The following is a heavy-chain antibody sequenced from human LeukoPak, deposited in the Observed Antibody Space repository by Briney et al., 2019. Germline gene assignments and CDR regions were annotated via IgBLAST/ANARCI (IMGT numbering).Heavy chain of an antibody. Sequence: PGGSLRLSCAASGFTFSSYSMNWVRQAPGKGLERVSSISSSSSYVYYADSVKGRFTISRDNAKNSLYLQMNSLRAKDTAVYYCARNPEQQLVHADYWGQGTLVTVSS. J-gene: IGHJ4*02. V-gene: IGHV3-21*01. CDR1: GFTFSSYS. CDR3: ARNPEQQLVHADY. D-gene: IGHD6-13*01. CDR2: ISSSSSYV.